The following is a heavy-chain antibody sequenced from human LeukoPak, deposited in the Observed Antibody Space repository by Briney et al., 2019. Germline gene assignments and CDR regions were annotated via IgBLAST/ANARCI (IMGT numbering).Heavy chain of an antibody. CDR1: GGSISTYY. CDR2: IYYTGST. D-gene: IGHD3-10*01. Sequence: PSETLSLTCTLSGGSISTYYWSWVRQPPGKGLEWIGYIYYTGSTDYNPSLKSRVTMSVDTSKNQFSLKLSSVTAADTAVYSCARGSVRGEFDPWGQGTLVTVSS. V-gene: IGHV4-59*01. CDR3: ARGSVRGEFDP. J-gene: IGHJ5*02.